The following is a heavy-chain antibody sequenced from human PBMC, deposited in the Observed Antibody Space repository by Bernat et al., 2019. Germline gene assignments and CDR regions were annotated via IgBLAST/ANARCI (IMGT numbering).Heavy chain of an antibody. CDR3: AKDKARATAIEFDY. CDR1: GFTFDDYA. Sequence: EVQLVESGGGLVKPGGSLRLSCAASGFTFDDYAMHWVRQAPGKGLEWVSLISWDGGSTYYADSVKGRFTISRDNSKNSLYLQMNSLRTEDTALYYCAKDKARATAIEFDYWGQGTLVTVSS. D-gene: IGHD2-21*02. V-gene: IGHV3-43*02. J-gene: IGHJ4*02. CDR2: ISWDGGST.